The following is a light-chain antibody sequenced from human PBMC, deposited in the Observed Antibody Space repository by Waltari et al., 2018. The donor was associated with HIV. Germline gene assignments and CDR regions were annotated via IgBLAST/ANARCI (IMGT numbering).Light chain of an antibody. CDR1: SSNIGSNP. Sequence: QSELTQPPSTSGAPGQRVTISCSGSSSNIGSNPENWYQHLPGATPKLLIYGNDQWPSGVPDRFSGSKSGTSASLAISGLLSEDEGDYYCATWDDSLKGVIFGGGTKLTVL. CDR3: ATWDDSLKGVI. J-gene: IGLJ2*01. CDR2: GND. V-gene: IGLV1-44*01.